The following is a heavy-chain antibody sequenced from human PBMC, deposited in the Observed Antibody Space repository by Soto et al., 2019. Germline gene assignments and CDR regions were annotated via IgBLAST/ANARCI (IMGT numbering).Heavy chain of an antibody. CDR1: GSMFDEYA. CDR3: AKDIREGWSGELRGSDY. Sequence: EVKLVESGGGLVQPGRSLRLSCAASGSMFDEYAMHWVRQAPGKGLEWVSGISWNSGSIGYADSVKGRFTISRDNAKNSLYLQMNSLRAEDTALYYCAKDIREGWSGELRGSDYWGQGTLVTVSS. D-gene: IGHD3-10*01. J-gene: IGHJ4*02. V-gene: IGHV3-9*01. CDR2: ISWNSGSI.